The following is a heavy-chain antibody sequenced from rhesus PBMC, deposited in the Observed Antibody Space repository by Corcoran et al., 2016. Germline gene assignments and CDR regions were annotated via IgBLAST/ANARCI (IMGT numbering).Heavy chain of an antibody. J-gene: IGHJ4*01. CDR1: GFSFSDYY. Sequence: EVQLVESGGGLAKPGGSLRLSCAASGFSFSDYYMYWVRQAPGTGLAWVSGISYTVGSTYYADSVKGRFTISRENAKNTLYLQMDSLRAEDTAVYYCARDFTYYYSGSYGLDYWGQGVLVTVSS. CDR2: ISYTVGST. CDR3: ARDFTYYYSGSYGLDY. D-gene: IGHD3-16*01. V-gene: IGHV3S18*01.